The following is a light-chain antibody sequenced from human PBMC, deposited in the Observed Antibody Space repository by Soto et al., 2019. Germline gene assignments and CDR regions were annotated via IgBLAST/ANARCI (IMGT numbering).Light chain of an antibody. CDR1: RSDIGSYNY. CDR2: GVS. V-gene: IGLV2-14*01. J-gene: IGLJ1*01. CDR3: ISYTGSSTSYV. Sequence: QSALTQPASVSGSPGQSITISCSGTRSDIGSYNYVAWYQFPGKTPKILIYGVSNRPSGVSSRFSGSKSGNTASLTISGLQAEDEADYYCISYTGSSTSYVFGSGTKGTVL.